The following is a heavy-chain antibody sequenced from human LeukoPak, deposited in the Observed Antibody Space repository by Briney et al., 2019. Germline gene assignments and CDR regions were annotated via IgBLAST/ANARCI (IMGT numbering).Heavy chain of an antibody. D-gene: IGHD6-13*01. CDR1: GTSVSSHY. V-gene: IGHV4-59*08. Sequence: PSETLSLTCSVSGTSVSSHYWTWIRQPAGKGLEWIGYIYYSGSTNYNPSLKSRVTISVDTSKKQFSLKLSYVTAADTAVYYCARVGFIAAAGTRSYFDYWGQGTLVTVSS. CDR3: ARVGFIAAAGTRSYFDY. J-gene: IGHJ4*02. CDR2: IYYSGST.